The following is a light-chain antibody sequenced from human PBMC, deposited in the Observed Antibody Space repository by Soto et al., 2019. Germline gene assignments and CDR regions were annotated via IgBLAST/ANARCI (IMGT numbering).Light chain of an antibody. CDR2: DAS. V-gene: IGKV1-5*01. J-gene: IGKJ1*01. CDR1: QSLSSW. CDR3: QQYNSYWM. Sequence: DIQMTQSPSSLSASLGDRVTTTCRASQSLSSWLAWYQQKPGKAPKLLIYDASTLESGVPSRFSGSGSGTEFTLTISSLQPDDFATYYCQQYNSYWMFGPGTKVDIK.